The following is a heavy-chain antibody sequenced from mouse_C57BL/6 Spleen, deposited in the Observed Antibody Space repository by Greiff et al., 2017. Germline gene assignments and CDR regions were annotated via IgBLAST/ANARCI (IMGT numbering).Heavy chain of an antibody. CDR1: GFTFSNYW. CDR2: IRLKSDNYAT. D-gene: IGHD3-1*01. J-gene: IGHJ2*01. Sequence: EVKVIESGGGLVQPGGSMKLSCVASGFTFSNYWMNWVRQSPEKGLEWVAQIRLKSDNYATHYAESVKGRFTISRDDSKSSVYLQMNNLRAEDTGIYYCTEGFFLGSLDYWGQGTTLTVSS. V-gene: IGHV6-3*01. CDR3: TEGFFLGSLDY.